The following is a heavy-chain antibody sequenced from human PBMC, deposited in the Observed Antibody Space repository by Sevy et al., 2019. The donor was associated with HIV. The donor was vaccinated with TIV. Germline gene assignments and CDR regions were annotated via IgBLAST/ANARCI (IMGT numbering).Heavy chain of an antibody. CDR3: GSGWKADYYDSSSYYYYFDF. Sequence: GGSLRLSCAASGFTFSSYAMHWVRQAPGKGLEWVAVISYDGSNKYYADSVKGRFTISRDNSKNTLYLQMNSARAEDTAVYYCGSGWKADYYDSSSYYYYFDFWGQGTPVTVSS. CDR2: ISYDGSNK. V-gene: IGHV3-30-3*01. CDR1: GFTFSSYA. D-gene: IGHD3-22*01. J-gene: IGHJ4*03.